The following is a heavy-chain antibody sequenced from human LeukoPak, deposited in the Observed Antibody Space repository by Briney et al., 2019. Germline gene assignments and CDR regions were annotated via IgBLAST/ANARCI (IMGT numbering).Heavy chain of an antibody. CDR3: AREFCYYLDY. J-gene: IGHJ4*02. CDR2: ISYSGGST. D-gene: IGHD3-22*01. Sequence: GGSLRLSCAASGFTFSNYAMSWVRQAPGKGLEWVSAISYSGGSTYYADSVKGRFTISRDNSKDMLYLQMNSLRAEDTAVYYCAREFCYYLDYWGQGTLVTVSS. CDR1: GFTFSNYA. V-gene: IGHV3-23*01.